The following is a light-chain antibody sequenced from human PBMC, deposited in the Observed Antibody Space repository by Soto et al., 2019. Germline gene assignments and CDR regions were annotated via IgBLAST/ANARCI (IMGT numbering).Light chain of an antibody. Sequence: DIQMTQSPSTLSASVGDRVTITCRASQSISSWLAWYQQKPGKAPKLLIYKASSLESGVPSRFNDSGSGTEFTITISSLQPDDFATYYCQQYSSYSTFGQGTKVEIK. V-gene: IGKV1-5*03. CDR2: KAS. CDR3: QQYSSYST. CDR1: QSISSW. J-gene: IGKJ1*01.